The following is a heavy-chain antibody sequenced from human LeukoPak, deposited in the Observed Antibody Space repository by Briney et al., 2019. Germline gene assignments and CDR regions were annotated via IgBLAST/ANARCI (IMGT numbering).Heavy chain of an antibody. D-gene: IGHD1-26*01. V-gene: IGHV4-59*12. Sequence: PSETLSLTCTVSGGSISDYYWSWIRQSPGKGLEWIGYIYHSGTTNYNPSLKSRVTISVDTSKNQFSLKLSSVTAADTAVYYCARGKVGGSYFDWGQGTLVTVSS. CDR3: ARGKVGGSYFD. CDR2: IYHSGTT. J-gene: IGHJ4*02. CDR1: GGSISDYY.